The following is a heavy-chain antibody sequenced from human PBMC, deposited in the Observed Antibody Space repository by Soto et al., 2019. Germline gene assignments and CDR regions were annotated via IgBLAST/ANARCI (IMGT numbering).Heavy chain of an antibody. D-gene: IGHD3-16*02. CDR3: ARISPPDYDYVWGSYRSPYYFDY. J-gene: IGHJ4*02. Sequence: VSGPTLVNPTETLTLTCTVCGFSLSNARMGVSWIRKPPGKAQEWLAHIFTNDEKSYSTSLKSRLTISKDTSKSQVVLTMTNMDPVDTATYYCARISPPDYDYVWGSYRSPYYFDYWGQGTLVTVSS. V-gene: IGHV2-26*01. CDR1: GFSLSNARMG. CDR2: IFTNDEK.